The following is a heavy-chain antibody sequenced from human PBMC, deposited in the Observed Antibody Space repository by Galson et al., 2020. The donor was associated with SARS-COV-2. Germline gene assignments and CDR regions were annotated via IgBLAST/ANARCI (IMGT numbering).Heavy chain of an antibody. J-gene: IGHJ5*02. CDR3: ARGGIVVVVAAKYSFYP. CDR2: FDPEDGET. CDR1: GYTLTELS. V-gene: IGHV1-24*01. Sequence: ASVKVSCKVSGYTLTELSMHWVRQAPGKGLEWMGGFDPEDGETIYAQKFQGRVTITRDTSASTAYMELSSLRSEDTAVYYCARGGIVVVVAAKYSFYPWGQGTLVTVSS. D-gene: IGHD2-15*01.